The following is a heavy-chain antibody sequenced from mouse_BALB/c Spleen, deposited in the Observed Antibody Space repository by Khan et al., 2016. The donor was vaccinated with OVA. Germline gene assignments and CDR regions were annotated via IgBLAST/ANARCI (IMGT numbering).Heavy chain of an antibody. CDR1: GFTFSSYG. Sequence: EVELVESGGGLVQPGGSLKLSCAASGFTFSSYGMSWVRQTPDKRLELVATINSNGGSTYYPDSVKGRFTISRDNAKNTLYLQMSSLKSEDTAMYYCARMARTINSGQGTTLTVSS. V-gene: IGHV5-6-3*01. J-gene: IGHJ2*01. CDR3: ARMARTIN. CDR2: INSNGGST.